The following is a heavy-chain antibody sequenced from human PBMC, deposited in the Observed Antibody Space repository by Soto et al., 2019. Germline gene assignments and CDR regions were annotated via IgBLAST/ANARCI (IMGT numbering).Heavy chain of an antibody. J-gene: IGHJ4*02. CDR1: GYIFTAYG. V-gene: IGHV1-18*01. CDR3: ARELNTESSAYYSFAF. Sequence: ASVKVSCKTSGYIFTAYGLAWLRQAPGQRPEWMGWVSTNDDRTNYAQKYQGRVTMTTDRSTTTTSMELRSLRPDDTAVYYCARELNTESSAYYSFAFSGQGTLVTVS. D-gene: IGHD3-22*01. CDR2: VSTNDDRT.